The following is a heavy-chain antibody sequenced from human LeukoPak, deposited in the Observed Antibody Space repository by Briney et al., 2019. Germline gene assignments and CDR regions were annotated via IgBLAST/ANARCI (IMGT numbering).Heavy chain of an antibody. Sequence: GGSLRLSCAASGFTFSSYSMNWVRQAPGKGLEWVSSISSSSSYIYYADSVKGRFTISRDNAKNSLYLQMNSLRAEDTAVYYCAGSSSWYENWFDPWGQGTLVTVSS. D-gene: IGHD6-13*01. CDR3: AGSSSWYENWFDP. J-gene: IGHJ5*02. V-gene: IGHV3-21*01. CDR2: ISSSSSYI. CDR1: GFTFSSYS.